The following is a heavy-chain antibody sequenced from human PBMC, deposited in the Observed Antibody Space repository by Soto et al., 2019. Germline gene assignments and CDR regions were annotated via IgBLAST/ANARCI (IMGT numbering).Heavy chain of an antibody. J-gene: IGHJ6*02. Sequence: GESLKISCAASGFTFSSYAMSWVRQAPGKGLEWVSTISGSGGTTYYADSVKGRFTISRDNSKNTLYLQMNSLRAEDTAVYYCAKLLWFGELLYPGMDVWGQGTTVTVS. CDR2: ISGSGGTT. CDR3: AKLLWFGELLYPGMDV. CDR1: GFTFSSYA. V-gene: IGHV3-23*01. D-gene: IGHD3-10*01.